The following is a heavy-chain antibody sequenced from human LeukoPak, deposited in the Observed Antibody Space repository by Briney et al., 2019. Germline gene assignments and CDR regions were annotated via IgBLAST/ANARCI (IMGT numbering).Heavy chain of an antibody. V-gene: IGHV3-30*18. Sequence: GGSLRLSCAASGFTFSNYGMHWVRQAPGKGLEWVAVIEYDGSNKYYAESVKGRFTISRDNSKNTLYLQMNSLRVEDTAVYYCAKVGVYEIGYWGQGTLVTVSS. CDR2: IEYDGSNK. D-gene: IGHD2-8*02. CDR3: AKVGVYEIGY. J-gene: IGHJ4*02. CDR1: GFTFSNYG.